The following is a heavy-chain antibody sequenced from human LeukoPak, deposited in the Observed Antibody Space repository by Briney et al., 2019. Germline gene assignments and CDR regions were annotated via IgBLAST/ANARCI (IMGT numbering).Heavy chain of an antibody. V-gene: IGHV1-8*03. CDR3: ARYTIAVYEGDWFDP. CDR2: MNPNSGNT. J-gene: IGHJ5*02. CDR1: GGTFSSYA. D-gene: IGHD6-19*01. Sequence: ASVKVSCKAFGGTFSSYAISWVRQAPGHGLEWIGWMNPNSGNTGYAQKCQGRVTITRNTSLSTAYMELSSLRSEDTVVYYYARYTIAVYEGDWFDPWGQGTLVTVSS.